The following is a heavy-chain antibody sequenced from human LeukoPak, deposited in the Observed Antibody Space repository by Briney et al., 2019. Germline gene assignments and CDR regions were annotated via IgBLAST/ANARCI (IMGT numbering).Heavy chain of an antibody. D-gene: IGHD6-13*01. V-gene: IGHV1-8*03. CDR3: ARGRWQQLSVDENYYYYMDV. Sequence: GASVKVSCKASGYTFTGYYMHWVRQAPGQGLEWMGWMNPNSGNTGYAQKFQGRVTITRNTSISTAYMELSSLRSEDTAVYYCARGRWQQLSVDENYYYYMDVWGKGTTVTVSS. CDR1: GYTFTGYY. CDR2: MNPNSGNT. J-gene: IGHJ6*03.